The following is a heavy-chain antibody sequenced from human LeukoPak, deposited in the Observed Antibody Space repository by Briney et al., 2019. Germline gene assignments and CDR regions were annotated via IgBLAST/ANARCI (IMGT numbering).Heavy chain of an antibody. Sequence: SVKVSCKASGGTFSSYAVSWVRQAPGQGLEWMGRIIPIFGTANYAQRFQGRVTISADNSLSTAYMELSSLRSEDTAVYYCASPYDYGDHYLDALDIWGQGTMVTVSS. V-gene: IGHV1-69*06. J-gene: IGHJ3*02. CDR2: IIPIFGTA. D-gene: IGHD4-17*01. CDR1: GGTFSSYA. CDR3: ASPYDYGDHYLDALDI.